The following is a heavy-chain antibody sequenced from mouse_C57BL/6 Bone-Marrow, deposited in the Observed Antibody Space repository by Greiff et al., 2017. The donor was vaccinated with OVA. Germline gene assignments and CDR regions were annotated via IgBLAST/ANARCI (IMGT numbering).Heavy chain of an antibody. CDR1: GYTFTDYE. D-gene: IGHD1-1*01. CDR2: IDPETGGT. Sequence: VQLQQSGAELVRPGASVTLSCKASGYTFTDYEMHWVKQTPVHGLEWIGAIDPETGGTAYNQKFKGKAILTADKSSSTAYMELRSLTSEDSAVYYCTRRDYGSSYVGYFDYWGQGTTLTVSS. V-gene: IGHV1-15*01. J-gene: IGHJ2*01. CDR3: TRRDYGSSYVGYFDY.